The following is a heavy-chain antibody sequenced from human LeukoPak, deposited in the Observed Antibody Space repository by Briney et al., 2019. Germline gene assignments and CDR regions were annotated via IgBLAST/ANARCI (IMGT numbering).Heavy chain of an antibody. J-gene: IGHJ3*02. CDR1: GFTFSSYA. CDR3: TKAGPDTYAFDI. D-gene: IGHD2/OR15-2a*01. CDR2: IRGSGGST. V-gene: IGHV3-23*01. Sequence: GESLRLSCAASGFTFSSYAMSWVRQAPGKGLEWVSAIRGSGGSTYYADSVKGRFSISTDISTNTLYLQMNRLRAEDTAVYYCTKAGPDTYAFDIWGQGTMVTVSS.